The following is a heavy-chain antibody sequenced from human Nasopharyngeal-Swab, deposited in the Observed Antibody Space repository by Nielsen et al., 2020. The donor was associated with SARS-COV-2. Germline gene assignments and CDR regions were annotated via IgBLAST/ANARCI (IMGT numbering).Heavy chain of an antibody. V-gene: IGHV3-30*18. Sequence: GESLKISCAASGFTFSSFGMHWVRQAPGKGLEWVAFIAHDASNEYYGDSVKGRFSISRDNARNTLYLQLNSLRVDDTAMYYCAKEEVPNDYWGQGTLVTVSS. J-gene: IGHJ4*02. CDR3: AKEEVPNDY. CDR2: IAHDASNE. CDR1: GFTFSSFG.